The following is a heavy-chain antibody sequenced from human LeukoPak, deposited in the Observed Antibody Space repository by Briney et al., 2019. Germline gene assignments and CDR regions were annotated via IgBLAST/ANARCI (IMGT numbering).Heavy chain of an antibody. CDR1: GFTFSSYD. CDR2: SGGDGGIT. J-gene: IGHJ2*01. CDR3: AKALNYWYFDL. V-gene: IGHV3-23*01. Sequence: QPGRSLRLSCAASGFTFSSYDMSWVRQAPGKGLEWVSASGGDGGITYADSVKGRFTISSDNSKNSLYLQMNSLRAEDTATYYCAKALNYWYFDLWGRGNLVTVSS.